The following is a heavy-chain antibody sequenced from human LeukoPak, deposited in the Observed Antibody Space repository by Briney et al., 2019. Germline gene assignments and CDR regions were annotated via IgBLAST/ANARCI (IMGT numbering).Heavy chain of an antibody. CDR1: GGTFSSYA. D-gene: IGHD6-13*01. CDR2: IIPIFGTA. CDR3: ARSLIAAAVDYFDY. Sequence: SVKVSCKASGGTFSSYAISWVRQAPGQGLEWMGGIIPIFGTANYAQKFQGRVTITADESTSTAYMKLSSLRSEDTAVYYCARSLIAAAVDYFDYWGQGTLVTVSS. V-gene: IGHV1-69*13. J-gene: IGHJ4*02.